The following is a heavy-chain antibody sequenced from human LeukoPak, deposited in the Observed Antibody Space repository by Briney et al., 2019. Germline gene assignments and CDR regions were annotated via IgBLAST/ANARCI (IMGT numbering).Heavy chain of an antibody. CDR3: ARDPYGGSSGYYRDFDY. CDR2: INPSGGST. J-gene: IGHJ4*02. V-gene: IGHV1-46*01. D-gene: IGHD3-22*01. CDR1: GYTFTSYY. Sequence: ASVKVSCKASGYTFTSYYMHWVRQAPAQGLEWMGIINPSGGSTSYAQKFEGRVTMSRDTSTSTVYMELSSLRSKDTAVYYCARDPYGGSSGYYRDFDYWGQGTLVTVSS.